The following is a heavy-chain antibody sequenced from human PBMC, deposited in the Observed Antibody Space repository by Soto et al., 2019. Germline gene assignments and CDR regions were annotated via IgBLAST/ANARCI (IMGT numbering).Heavy chain of an antibody. Sequence: GGSLRLSCAASGFTFSSYIMKLGRQAPGKGLEWVSYIGIGSSTKYYADSVKGRFTISRDNAKNSLYLQMNSLRAEDTAVYYCARDQLYYNDISGRPLNAFDVWGQGTMVTVSS. CDR1: GFTFSSYI. V-gene: IGHV3-48*01. CDR3: ARDQLYYNDISGRPLNAFDV. D-gene: IGHD3-22*01. J-gene: IGHJ3*01. CDR2: IGIGSSTK.